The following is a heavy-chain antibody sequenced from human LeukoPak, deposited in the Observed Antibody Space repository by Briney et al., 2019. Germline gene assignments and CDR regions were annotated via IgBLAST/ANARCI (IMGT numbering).Heavy chain of an antibody. CDR3: ATDYYGSINY. Sequence: GGSLRLSCAASGFSFSTPWMHWVRQAPGKGLVWVSRINTDGSSTTYADSVRGRFTISRDNAKNTLTLQMNSLRAEDTAVYYCATDYYGSINYWGQGTLVTVPS. V-gene: IGHV3-74*01. D-gene: IGHD3-10*01. J-gene: IGHJ4*02. CDR1: GFSFSTPW. CDR2: INTDGSST.